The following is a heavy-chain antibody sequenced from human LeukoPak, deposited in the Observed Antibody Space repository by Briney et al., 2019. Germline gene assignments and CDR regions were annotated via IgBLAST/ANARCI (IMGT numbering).Heavy chain of an antibody. Sequence: SETLSLTSTVSGGSNSSGDYYWSWIRQPPGKGLEWIGYIYYSGSTYYNPSLKSRVTTSVDTSKNQLSLKLSSVTAADTAVYYCARGVSAVAGLDYWGQGTLVPVSS. CDR1: GGSNSSGDYY. V-gene: IGHV4-30-4*08. J-gene: IGHJ4*02. CDR3: ARGVSAVAGLDY. CDR2: IYYSGST. D-gene: IGHD6-19*01.